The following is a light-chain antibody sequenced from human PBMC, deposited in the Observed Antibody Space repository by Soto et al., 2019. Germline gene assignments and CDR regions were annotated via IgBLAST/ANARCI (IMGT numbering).Light chain of an antibody. CDR3: QQYDDWPET. Sequence: VLTQSPGTLSLSPGERAALSWRASQSFSGYLAWYQQKPGQAPRLLIYGASTRATGIPARFSGRGSGAEFILTISSLPSEDFAVYYCQQYDDWPETFGQGTKVDIK. J-gene: IGKJ1*01. CDR1: QSFSGY. V-gene: IGKV3-15*01. CDR2: GAS.